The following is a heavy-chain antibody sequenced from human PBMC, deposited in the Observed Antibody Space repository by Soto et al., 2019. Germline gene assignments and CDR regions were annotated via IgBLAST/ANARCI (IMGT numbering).Heavy chain of an antibody. J-gene: IGHJ4*02. CDR2: ISGYNGNT. D-gene: IGHD3-3*01. CDR1: AYTFTNFG. Sequence: ASVKVSCKASAYTFTNFGISWVRQAPGQGLEWMGWISGYNGNTNYAQKLQGRVTMTTDSSTSTAYMELRSLRSDDTAVYYCARDPIPYYDFWRGEVDYWGQGTPVTVSS. CDR3: ARDPIPYYDFWRGEVDY. V-gene: IGHV1-18*01.